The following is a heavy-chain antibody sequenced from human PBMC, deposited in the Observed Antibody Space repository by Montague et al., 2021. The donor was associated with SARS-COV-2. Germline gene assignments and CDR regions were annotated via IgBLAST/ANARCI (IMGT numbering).Heavy chain of an antibody. Sequence: TLSLTCRVSGASIDTGNHYWTWIRQSAGQGLEWIENIYNSGPTNYNPSLKSRVTISLDRAKNHFSLLLSSVTAADTATYYCGRDSVSYGLDVWGQGTTVTVSS. D-gene: IGHD3-16*01. V-gene: IGHV4-61*09. CDR3: GRDSVSYGLDV. CDR1: GASIDTGNHY. J-gene: IGHJ6*02. CDR2: IYNSGPT.